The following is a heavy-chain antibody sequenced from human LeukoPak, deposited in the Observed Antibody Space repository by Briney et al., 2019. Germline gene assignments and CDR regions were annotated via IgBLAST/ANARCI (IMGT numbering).Heavy chain of an antibody. D-gene: IGHD6-19*01. CDR1: GGSISSSSYY. V-gene: IGHV4-39*01. Sequence: SETLSLTCTVSGGSISSSSYYWGWIRQPPGKGLEWIGSIYYSGSTYYNPSLKSRVTISVDTSKNQFSLKLSSVTAADTAVYYCARSGWLYYSDYWGQGTLVTVSS. J-gene: IGHJ4*02. CDR3: ARSGWLYYSDY. CDR2: IYYSGST.